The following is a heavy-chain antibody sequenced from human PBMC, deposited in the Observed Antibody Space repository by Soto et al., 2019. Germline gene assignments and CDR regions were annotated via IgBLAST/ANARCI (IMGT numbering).Heavy chain of an antibody. V-gene: IGHV3-30*18. D-gene: IGHD6-13*01. CDR1: GFDFNTYG. Sequence: QVQLVESGGGVVQPGRSLRLSCAASGFDFNTYGLHWVRQAPGKGLEWVDAISFDGGNQYYADSVKGRFTISRDKSNSTLYLQMNSLGAEDTATYFCAKDSSVTAAGSGGWFDPWGPGTLVIVSS. J-gene: IGHJ5*02. CDR3: AKDSSVTAAGSGGWFDP. CDR2: ISFDGGNQ.